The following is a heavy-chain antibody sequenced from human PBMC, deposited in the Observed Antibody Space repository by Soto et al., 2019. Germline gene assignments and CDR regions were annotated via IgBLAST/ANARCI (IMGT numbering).Heavy chain of an antibody. Sequence: QVQLVQSGAEVKKPGSSVKVSCKASGGTFSSYAISWVRQAPGQGLEWMGGTIPIFGTANYAQKFQGRVTITADESTSTAYMERRRLRSEDTGVYYCARSPEYCSGGSCDWYYGMDVWGQGTKVTVSS. CDR2: TIPIFGTA. CDR1: GGTFSSYA. V-gene: IGHV1-69*12. J-gene: IGHJ6*02. D-gene: IGHD2-15*01. CDR3: ARSPEYCSGGSCDWYYGMDV.